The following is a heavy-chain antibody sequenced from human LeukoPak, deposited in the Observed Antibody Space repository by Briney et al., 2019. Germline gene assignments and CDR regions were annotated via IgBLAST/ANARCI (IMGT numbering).Heavy chain of an antibody. CDR2: MNPNSGNT. Sequence: GASVKVSCKASGYTFTSYDINWVRQATGQGLEWMGWMNPNSGNTGYAQKFQGRVTMTRNTSISTAYMELSSLRSEDTAVYYCARAPDYSNYELLWYHYYMDVWGKGTTVTVSS. CDR1: GYTFTSYD. CDR3: ARAPDYSNYELLWYHYYMDV. J-gene: IGHJ6*03. V-gene: IGHV1-8*01. D-gene: IGHD4-11*01.